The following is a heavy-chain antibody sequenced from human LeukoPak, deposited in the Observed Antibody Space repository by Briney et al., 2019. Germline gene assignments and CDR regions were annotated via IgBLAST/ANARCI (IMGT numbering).Heavy chain of an antibody. J-gene: IGHJ6*03. V-gene: IGHV4-59*10. CDR3: AATVTSYYYYYMDV. CDR1: GGSFSGYY. D-gene: IGHD4-17*01. Sequence: SETLSLTCAVYGGSFSGYYWSWIRQPAGKGLEWIGRIYTSGSTNYNPSLKSRVTMSVDTSKNQFSLKLSSVTAADTAVYYCAATVTSYYYYYMDVWGKGTTVTISS. CDR2: IYTSGST.